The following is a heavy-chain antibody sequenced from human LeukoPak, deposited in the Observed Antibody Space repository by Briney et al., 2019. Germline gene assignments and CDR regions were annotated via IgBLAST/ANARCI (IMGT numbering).Heavy chain of an antibody. CDR1: GFTFTSSA. V-gene: IGHV1-58*02. D-gene: IGHD6-19*01. CDR2: IVVGSGNT. J-gene: IGHJ5*02. Sequence: SVKVSCKASGFTFTSSAMQWVRQARGQRLEWIGWIVVGSGNTNYAQKFQERVTITRDMSTSTAFMELSSLRSEDTAVYYCAAAGAVAGMVFDPWGQGTLVTVSS. CDR3: AAAGAVAGMVFDP.